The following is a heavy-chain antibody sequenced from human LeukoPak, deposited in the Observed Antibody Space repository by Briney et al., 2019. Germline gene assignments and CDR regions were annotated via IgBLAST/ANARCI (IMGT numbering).Heavy chain of an antibody. D-gene: IGHD2-15*01. CDR3: AGTRRYCSGGSCYNWFDP. CDR1: GGSISSDVYY. Sequence: SETLSLTCSVSGGSISSDVYYWSWIRQPAGKGLEWIGRIYASGSTTYNSSLKSRVTISIDTAKNQFSLKLTSVTAADTAVYYSAGTRRYCSGGSCYNWFDPWGQGTLVTVSS. CDR2: IYASGST. J-gene: IGHJ5*02. V-gene: IGHV4-61*02.